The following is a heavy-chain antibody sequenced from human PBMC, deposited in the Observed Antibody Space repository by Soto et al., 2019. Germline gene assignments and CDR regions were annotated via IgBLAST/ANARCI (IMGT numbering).Heavy chain of an antibody. V-gene: IGHV3-23*01. J-gene: IGHJ4*02. CDR1: GFTFNAYA. D-gene: IGHD4-4*01. CDR2: IGGSGGNR. CDR3: ARVASDYINSVDH. Sequence: EVQLLESGGGFVQPGGSLRLSCAASGFTFNAYAMTWVRQAPGKGLEWVSAIGGSGGNRYYAASVKGRFTISRDNSKDTLDLQMNRLRVEDTAVYYCARVASDYINSVDHWGQGILVTVSS.